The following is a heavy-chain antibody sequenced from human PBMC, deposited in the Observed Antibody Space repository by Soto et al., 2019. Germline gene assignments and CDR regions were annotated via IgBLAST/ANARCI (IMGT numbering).Heavy chain of an antibody. CDR3: ARNLRHFQYYYFAEDV. CDR1: VYTLTDYW. CDR2: IYPGDSDT. V-gene: IGHV5-51*01. Sequence: PGESVKISCKGSVYTLTDYWIGWVRQLPGKGLEWMGIIYPGDSDTRYSPSFQGHVTITVDKSTNTAYSQWKILRASDTPMHYGARNLRHFQYYYFAEDVWRQGTTVTVS. J-gene: IGHJ6*01. D-gene: IGHD3-3*02.